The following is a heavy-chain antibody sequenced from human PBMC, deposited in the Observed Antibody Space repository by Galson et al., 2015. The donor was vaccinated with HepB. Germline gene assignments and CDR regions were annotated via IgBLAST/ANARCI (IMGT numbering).Heavy chain of an antibody. V-gene: IGHV1-18*04. CDR2: VSAYNGNT. CDR3: ARDYRATVTTWGDWFDP. Sequence: SVKVSCKASGYTFTNYAISWVRQAPGQGLEWMGWVSAYNGNTNYAQKLQGRVTMTTDKSTNTAYMELRSLKSDDTAVYYCARDYRATVTTWGDWFDPWGQGTLVTVSS. J-gene: IGHJ5*02. CDR1: GYTFTNYA. D-gene: IGHD4-17*01.